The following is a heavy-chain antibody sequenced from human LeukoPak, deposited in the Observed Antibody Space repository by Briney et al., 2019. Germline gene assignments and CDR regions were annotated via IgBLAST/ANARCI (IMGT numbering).Heavy chain of an antibody. D-gene: IGHD5/OR15-5a*01. V-gene: IGHV3-7*01. CDR1: GFTFHTYW. J-gene: IGHJ4*02. Sequence: PGGSLRLSCAASGFTFHTYWMTWVRPAPGKGLEWVDNIKEDGSDKYYADSVRGRFAISRDNAKNSLYLQMNTLTVADTAIYYCARDHVSGYYAYWGQGTLVTVSS. CDR2: IKEDGSDK. CDR3: ARDHVSGYYAY.